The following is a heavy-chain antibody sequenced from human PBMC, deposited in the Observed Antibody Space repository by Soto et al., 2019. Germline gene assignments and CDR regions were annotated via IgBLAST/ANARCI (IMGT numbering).Heavy chain of an antibody. CDR1: GGYIRQHY. CDR2: IYFSGST. D-gene: IGHD2-2*01. CDR3: ARGEYCSSVNCYLAAFDS. Sequence: PSETLSLTCTVFGGYIRQHYWSWIRQPPGKGLEWIGYIYFSGSTTYNPCLKSRVTMSVDTSKNQFSLRLSSVTAADTAVYFCARGEYCSSVNCYLAAFDSWGQGALVTVSS. J-gene: IGHJ4*02. V-gene: IGHV4-59*11.